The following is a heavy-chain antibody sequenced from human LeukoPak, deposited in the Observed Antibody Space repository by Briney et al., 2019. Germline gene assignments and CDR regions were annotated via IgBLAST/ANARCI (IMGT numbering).Heavy chain of an antibody. V-gene: IGHV4-34*01. J-gene: IGHJ4*02. CDR1: GGSFSGYY. Sequence: PSETLSLTCAVYGGSFSGYYWSWIRQPPGKGLEWIGEINHSGSTNYNPSLKSRVTISVDTSKNQFSLKLSSVTAADTAVYYCARADYEFWSGYFYCGQGTLVTVSS. D-gene: IGHD3-3*01. CDR2: INHSGST. CDR3: ARADYEFWSGYFY.